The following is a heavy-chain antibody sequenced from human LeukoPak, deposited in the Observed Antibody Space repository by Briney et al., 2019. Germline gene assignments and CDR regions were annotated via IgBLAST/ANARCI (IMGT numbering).Heavy chain of an antibody. CDR3: ARDIVSRVRGRGERSIDY. CDR2: IWYDGSNK. J-gene: IGHJ4*02. Sequence: GGSLRLSCAASGFTFSSYGMHWVRQAPGKGLEWVAVIWYDGSNKYYADSVKGRFTISRDNSKNTLYLQMNSLRAEDTAVYYCARDIVSRVRGRGERSIDYWGQGTLVTVSS. D-gene: IGHD3-10*01. CDR1: GFTFSSYG. V-gene: IGHV3-33*01.